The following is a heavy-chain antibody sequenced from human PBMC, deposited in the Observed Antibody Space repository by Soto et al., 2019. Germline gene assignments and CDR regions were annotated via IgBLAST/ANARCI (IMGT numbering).Heavy chain of an antibody. Sequence: EVQMVQSGGDLVKPGGSLRLSCVTSGFMFSSAWMSWVRQAPGKGLEWVARIKSKADGGARDYAAPVKGRITISRDDSKNTVYLQMNSLRAEDTAVYYCVEGWNDFWGQGTLVTVSS. D-gene: IGHD1-1*01. CDR3: VEGWNDF. CDR2: IKSKADGGAR. CDR1: GFMFSSAW. V-gene: IGHV3-15*01. J-gene: IGHJ4*02.